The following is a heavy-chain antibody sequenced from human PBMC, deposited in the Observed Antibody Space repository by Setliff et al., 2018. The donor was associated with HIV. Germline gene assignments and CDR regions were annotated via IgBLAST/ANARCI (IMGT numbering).Heavy chain of an antibody. CDR1: GVSITSRDHF. Sequence: PSETLSLTCSVSGVSITSRDHFWGWIRQSPGKGLEWIGSLFFSGGTFYNSSLKSRLTISADTSKNQFSLNLRSVTASDTAVYYCARDSGWWQIDYWGQGTLVTVSS. V-gene: IGHV4-39*02. CDR3: ARDSGWWQIDY. J-gene: IGHJ4*02. D-gene: IGHD6-19*01. CDR2: LFFSGGT.